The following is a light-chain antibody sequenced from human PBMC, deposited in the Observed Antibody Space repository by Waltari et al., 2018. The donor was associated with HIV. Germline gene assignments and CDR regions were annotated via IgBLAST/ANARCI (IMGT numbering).Light chain of an antibody. CDR2: KVS. CDR1: SSDIGGYNL. J-gene: IGLJ2*01. V-gene: IGLV2-23*02. Sequence: QSGLTQPASVSGSAGQSITISCTGTSSDIGGYNLVSWYQHPPGKAPRLIIHKVSERPSGVSNRFSGSKSGNTASLTISGLQAEDEAEYHCCSYAGVNTYVVFGGGTRLTVL. CDR3: CSYAGVNTYVV.